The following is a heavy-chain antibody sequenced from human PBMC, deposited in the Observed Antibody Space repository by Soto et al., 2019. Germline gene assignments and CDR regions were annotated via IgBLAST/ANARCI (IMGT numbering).Heavy chain of an antibody. D-gene: IGHD4-17*01. CDR1: GFALSTHS. V-gene: IGHV3-21*01. J-gene: IGHJ4*02. CDR3: VRAVYTLTPPYYFDF. CDR2: ISTGSSII. Sequence: EVHLVESGGGLVKPGGSLRLSCAASGFALSTHSMHWVRQAPGKGLEWVSSISTGSSIIHYADSVKGRFTISRDNAKSSLYLQMNSLRVEDTAVYYCVRAVYTLTPPYYFDFWGQGTLVTVSS.